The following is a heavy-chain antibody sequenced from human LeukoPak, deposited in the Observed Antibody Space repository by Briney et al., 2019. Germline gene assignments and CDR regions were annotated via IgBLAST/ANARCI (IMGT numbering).Heavy chain of an antibody. V-gene: IGHV3-7*01. J-gene: IGHJ4*02. CDR3: ARVGALSSSWLLY. CDR2: IKEDGSKT. D-gene: IGHD6-13*01. Sequence: GGSLRLSCAASSFTFSSYWMTWVRQAPGKGLEWVANIKEDGSKTFYVDSVKGRFTISRDNAKNSLYIQMNSLRAEDTAVYFCARVGALSSSWLLYWGQGTLVTVSS. CDR1: SFTFSSYW.